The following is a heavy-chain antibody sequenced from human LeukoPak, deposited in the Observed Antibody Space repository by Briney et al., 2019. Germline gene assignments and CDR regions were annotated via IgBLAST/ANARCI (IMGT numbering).Heavy chain of an antibody. D-gene: IGHD3-22*01. J-gene: IGHJ4*02. CDR3: ARDRPDYYDSSGYRLAY. CDR1: GGTFISYA. V-gene: IGHV1-69*05. CDR2: IIPIFGTA. Sequence: GASVKVSCKASGGTFISYAISWVRQAPGQGVEWMGRIIPIFGTANYAQKFQGRVTITTDESTSTAYMELSSLRSEDTAVYYCARDRPDYYDSSGYRLAYWGQGTLVTVSS.